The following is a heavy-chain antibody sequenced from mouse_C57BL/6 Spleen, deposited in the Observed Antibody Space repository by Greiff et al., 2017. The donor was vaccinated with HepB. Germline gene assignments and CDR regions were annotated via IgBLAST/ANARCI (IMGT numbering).Heavy chain of an antibody. D-gene: IGHD2-5*01. Sequence: VQLQQSGAELVRPGASVKLSCKASGYTFTDYYINWVKQRPGQGLEWIARIYPGSGNTYYNEKFKGKATLTAEKSSSTAYMQLSSLTSEDSAVEFCARGSKNYFDYWGQGTTLTVSS. CDR3: ARGSKNYFDY. J-gene: IGHJ2*01. V-gene: IGHV1-76*01. CDR1: GYTFTDYY. CDR2: IYPGSGNT.